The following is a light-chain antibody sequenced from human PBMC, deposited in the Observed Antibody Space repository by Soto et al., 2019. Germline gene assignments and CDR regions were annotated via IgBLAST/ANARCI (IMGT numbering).Light chain of an antibody. CDR2: EVN. J-gene: IGLJ1*01. CDR1: RSNVGSYKL. V-gene: IGLV2-23*02. CDR3: CSSGGSPTYV. Sequence: QSALTQPASVSGSPGQSITISCTATRSNVGSYKLVSWYQQHPGKAPKLMIFEVNKRPSGVSNRFSGSKSGNTASLTISGLKVEDEADYYCCSSGGSPTYVFVTGTKLTVL.